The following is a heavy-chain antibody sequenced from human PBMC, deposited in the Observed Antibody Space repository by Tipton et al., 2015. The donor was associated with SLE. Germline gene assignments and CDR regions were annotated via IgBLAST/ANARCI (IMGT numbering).Heavy chain of an antibody. V-gene: IGHV4-34*01. CDR2: INHSGST. J-gene: IGHJ6*03. D-gene: IGHD2-21*02. CDR3: ARGGLTYGYYYYMDV. CDR1: GGSFSDYY. Sequence: LRLSCAVYGGSFSDYYWCWIRQPPGKGLEWIGEINHSGSTNYNPSLKSRVTISVDTSKNQFSLKLSSVTAADTAVYYCARGGLTYGYYYYMDVWGKGTTVTVSS.